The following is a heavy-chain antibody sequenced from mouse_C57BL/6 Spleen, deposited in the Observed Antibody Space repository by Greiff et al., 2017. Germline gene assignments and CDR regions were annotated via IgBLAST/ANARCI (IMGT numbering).Heavy chain of an antibody. V-gene: IGHV1-80*01. CDR3: ERPDDYDGFAY. CDR2: IYPGDGDT. J-gene: IGHJ3*01. D-gene: IGHD2-4*01. CDR1: GYAFSSYW. Sequence: QVQLQQSGAELVKPGASVKISCKASGYAFSSYWMNWVKQRPGKGLEWIGQIYPGDGDTNYNGKFKGKATLTADKSSSTAYMQLSSLTSEDSAVYFCERPDDYDGFAYWGQGTLVTVSA.